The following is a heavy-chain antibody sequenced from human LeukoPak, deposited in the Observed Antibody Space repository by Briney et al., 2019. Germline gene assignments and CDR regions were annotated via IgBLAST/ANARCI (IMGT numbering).Heavy chain of an antibody. V-gene: IGHV1-69*13. Sequence: GASVKVSCKASGGTFSSYAISWVRQAPGQGLEWMGGIIPIFGTANYAQKFQGRVTITADESTSTAYMELSSLRSEDTAVYYCARSRIPLYSSSWINWFDPWGQGTLVTVSS. CDR1: GGTFSSYA. D-gene: IGHD6-13*01. CDR2: IIPIFGTA. J-gene: IGHJ5*02. CDR3: ARSRIPLYSSSWINWFDP.